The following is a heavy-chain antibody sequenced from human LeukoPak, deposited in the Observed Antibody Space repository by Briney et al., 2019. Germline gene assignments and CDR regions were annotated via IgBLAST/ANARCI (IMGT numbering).Heavy chain of an antibody. D-gene: IGHD3-10*01. J-gene: IGHJ4*02. CDR2: INPSGGST. CDR3: ARGCGNRVNPLADYYYGWDLYYFDC. Sequence: ASVKVTCKASGYTFTSYYMHWVRQAPGQGLEWMGIINPSGGSTSSAQKFQGRVTTTRDTSTSTVYMEVSSLRSEDTAVYYCARGCGNRVNPLADYYYGWDLYYFDCWGQGTLVTASS. CDR1: GYTFTSYY. V-gene: IGHV1-46*01.